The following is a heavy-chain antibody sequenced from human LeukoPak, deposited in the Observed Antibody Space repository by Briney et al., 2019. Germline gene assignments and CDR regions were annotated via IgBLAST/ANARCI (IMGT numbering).Heavy chain of an antibody. CDR1: GYSFTSSW. J-gene: IGHJ6*04. V-gene: IGHV5-51*01. CDR3: AKFSYSTSSGPGDV. Sequence: GESLKISCKGSGYSFTSSWIGWVRQMPGKGLGWMGIIYPADSDTRYSPSFQGQVTISADKSINTAYLQWSSLRASDTAMYYCAKFSYSTSSGPGDVWGKGTTVTVSS. D-gene: IGHD6-6*01. CDR2: IYPADSDT.